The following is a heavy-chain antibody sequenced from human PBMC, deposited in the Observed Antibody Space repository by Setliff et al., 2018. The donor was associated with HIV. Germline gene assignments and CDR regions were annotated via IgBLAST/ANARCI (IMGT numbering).Heavy chain of an antibody. D-gene: IGHD2-15*01. J-gene: IGHJ5*02. CDR1: GVSISSRSYY. CDR2: ISYSGST. V-gene: IGHV4-39*01. CDR3: ARQSCGSGGSCYPWFDP. Sequence: SETLSLTCTVSGVSISSRSYYWGWIRQPPGKGLEWIGSISYSGSTHDNPSLKSRVTISVDTSKNQFSLKLSSVTAADTAVYYCARQSCGSGGSCYPWFDPWGQGTLVTVSS.